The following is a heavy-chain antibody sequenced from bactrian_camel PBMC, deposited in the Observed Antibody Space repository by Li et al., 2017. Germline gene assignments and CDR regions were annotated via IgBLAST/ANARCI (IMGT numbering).Heavy chain of an antibody. J-gene: IGHJ4*01. CDR2: IYPNGVT. D-gene: IGHD1*01. V-gene: IGHV3S53*01. CDR3: VIDHRIYAYNY. CDR1: EHIESTTC. Sequence: HVQLVESGGGSVQAGGSLRLSCAASEHIESTTCMGWLRQAPGKEREGVAAIYPNGVTWYDDSVKGRVTISQDNAKNTVYLQMNSLKTEDTAVYYCVIDHRIYAYNYWGQGTQVTVS.